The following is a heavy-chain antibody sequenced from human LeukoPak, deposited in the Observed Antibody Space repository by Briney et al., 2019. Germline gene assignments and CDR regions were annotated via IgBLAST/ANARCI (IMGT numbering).Heavy chain of an antibody. D-gene: IGHD3-3*01. J-gene: IGHJ4*02. V-gene: IGHV4-30-2*03. CDR2: IYYSGST. CDR3: AGGRITIFGVVIGPLDY. Sequence: PSQTLSLTCAVSGGSISSGGYSWSWIRQPPGKGLEWIGYIYYSGSTYYNPSLKSRVTISVDTSKNQFSLKLSSVTAADTAVYYCAGGRITIFGVVIGPLDYWGQGTLVTVSS. CDR1: GGSISSGGYS.